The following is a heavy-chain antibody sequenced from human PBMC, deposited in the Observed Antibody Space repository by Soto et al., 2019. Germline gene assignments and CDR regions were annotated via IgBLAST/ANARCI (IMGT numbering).Heavy chain of an antibody. Sequence: GGSLRLSCAASGFTFSSYDMNWVRQSPGKGLEWVSGVSASGSITSYADSAKGRFTISRDNAKNTVFLQMTGLRAEDTAVYFCAKGDCSGGRCYRGFDYWGQGTLVTVSS. V-gene: IGHV3-23*01. J-gene: IGHJ4*02. CDR2: VSASGSIT. CDR3: AKGDCSGGRCYRGFDY. D-gene: IGHD2-15*01. CDR1: GFTFSSYD.